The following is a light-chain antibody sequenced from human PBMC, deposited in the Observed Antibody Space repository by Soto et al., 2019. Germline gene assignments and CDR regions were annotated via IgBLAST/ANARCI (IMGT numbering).Light chain of an antibody. J-gene: IGLJ3*02. CDR3: CSYAGNSLWV. Sequence: QSALTQPRSVSGSPGQSVTISCTGTSSDVGGYNHVSWYQQHPGKAPKLVIYDVSKRPSGVPDRFSGSKSANTASLTISGLQAEDEADYYCCSYAGNSLWVFGGGTKVTVL. CDR1: SSDVGGYNH. V-gene: IGLV2-11*01. CDR2: DVS.